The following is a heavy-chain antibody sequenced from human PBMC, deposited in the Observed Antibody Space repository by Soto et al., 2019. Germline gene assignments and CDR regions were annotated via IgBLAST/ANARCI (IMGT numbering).Heavy chain of an antibody. CDR1: GYTFTGYY. V-gene: IGHV1-2*04. Sequence: ASVKVSCKASGYTFTGYYMHWVRQAPGQGLEWMGWINPNSGATNYAQKFQGWVTMTRDTSISTAHMEVSRLRSDDTAVYYCARGVSMVRGVIDPGMDVWGQGTPVTVSS. D-gene: IGHD3-10*01. CDR3: ARGVSMVRGVIDPGMDV. J-gene: IGHJ6*02. CDR2: INPNSGAT.